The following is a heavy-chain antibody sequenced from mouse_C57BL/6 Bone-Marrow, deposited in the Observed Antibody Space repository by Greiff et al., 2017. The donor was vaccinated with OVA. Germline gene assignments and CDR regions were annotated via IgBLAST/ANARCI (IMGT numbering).Heavy chain of an antibody. CDR2: IDPNSGGT. V-gene: IGHV1-72*01. Sequence: QVQLKQPGAELVKPGASVKLSCKASGYTFTSYWMHWVKQRPGRGLEWIGRIDPNSGGTKYNEKFKSKATLTVDKPSSTAYMQLSSLTSEDSAVYYCARSRVLYGDYAMDYWGQGTSVTVSS. D-gene: IGHD2-12*01. CDR1: GYTFTSYW. CDR3: ARSRVLYGDYAMDY. J-gene: IGHJ4*01.